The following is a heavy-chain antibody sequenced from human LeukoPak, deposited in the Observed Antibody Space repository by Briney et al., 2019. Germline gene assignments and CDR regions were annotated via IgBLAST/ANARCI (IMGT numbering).Heavy chain of an antibody. Sequence: ASVKVSCKSSGYTFTGYYMHWVQQAPGQGLEWMGWINPNSGGTNYAQKFQGRVTMTRDTSISTAYMELSRLTSDDTAIYYCARDSDYGDYGDPFDIWGQGTMVTVSS. J-gene: IGHJ3*02. D-gene: IGHD4-17*01. V-gene: IGHV1-2*02. CDR3: ARDSDYGDYGDPFDI. CDR2: INPNSGGT. CDR1: GYTFTGYY.